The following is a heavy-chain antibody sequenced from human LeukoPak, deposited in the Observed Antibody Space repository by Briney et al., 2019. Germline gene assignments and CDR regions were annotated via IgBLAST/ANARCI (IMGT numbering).Heavy chain of an antibody. J-gene: IGHJ4*02. D-gene: IGHD3-10*01. CDR1: GFTFSNYW. Sequence: GRSLRLSCAASGFTFSNYWMSWVRQAPGKGLEWVANIKQDESKKYYVDSVKGRFTISRDNAKNSLYLQMNSLRAEDTAVYYCAREIYGEDFFDYWGQGTLVTVSS. CDR3: AREIYGEDFFDY. V-gene: IGHV3-7*01. CDR2: IKQDESKK.